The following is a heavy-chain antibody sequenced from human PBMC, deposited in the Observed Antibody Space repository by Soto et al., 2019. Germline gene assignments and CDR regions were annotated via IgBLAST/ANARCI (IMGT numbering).Heavy chain of an antibody. CDR3: ERGDDYYDSSGYVGY. V-gene: IGHV3-11*01. J-gene: IGHJ4*02. Sequence: GGSLRLSCAASGFTFSDYYMSWIRQAPGKGLEWVSYISSSGSTIYYADSVKGRFTISRDNAKNSLYLQMNSLRDEDTAVYYCERGDDYYDSSGYVGYWGQGILVTVS. CDR2: ISSSGSTI. D-gene: IGHD3-22*01. CDR1: GFTFSDYY.